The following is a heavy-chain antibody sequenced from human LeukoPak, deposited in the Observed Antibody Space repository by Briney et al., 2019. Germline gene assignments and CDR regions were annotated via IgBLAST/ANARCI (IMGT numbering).Heavy chain of an antibody. V-gene: IGHV3-21*01. CDR3: ARDATTENFDY. J-gene: IGHJ4*02. CDR1: GFTFSSYS. D-gene: IGHD1-26*01. CDR2: ISSSSSYI. Sequence: KPGGSLRLSCAASGFTFSSYSINWVRQAPGKGQERVSSISSSSSYIYYADSVKGRFTISRDNAKNSLYLQMNSLRAEDTAVYYYARDATTENFDYWGQGTLVTVSS.